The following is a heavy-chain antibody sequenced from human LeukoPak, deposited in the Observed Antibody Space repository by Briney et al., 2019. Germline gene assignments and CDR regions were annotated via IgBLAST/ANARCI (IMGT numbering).Heavy chain of an antibody. D-gene: IGHD3-10*01. CDR2: INHSGST. Sequence: PSETLSLTCAVYGGSFSGYYWSWIRQPPEKGLDWIGEINHSGSTNYNPSLKSRVTISVDTSKNQFSLKLSSVTAADTAVYYCARASLWFGDPPDYWGQGTLVTVSS. J-gene: IGHJ4*02. CDR3: ARASLWFGDPPDY. CDR1: GGSFSGYY. V-gene: IGHV4-34*01.